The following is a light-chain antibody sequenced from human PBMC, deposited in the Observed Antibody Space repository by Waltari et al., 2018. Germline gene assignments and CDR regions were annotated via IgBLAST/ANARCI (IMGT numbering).Light chain of an antibody. CDR2: GTS. V-gene: IGKV1-39*01. J-gene: IGKJ3*01. CDR3: QQHFVSPGVT. Sequence: DIQMTQSPSSLSASVGDRVILTSRTRHRITPSLNWYHQKPGKAPKPLIFGTSPVHVAVPSKFAVSGSGTVVSLFITDMQSEDFGAYYCQQHFVSPGVTFGRGT. CDR1: HRITPS.